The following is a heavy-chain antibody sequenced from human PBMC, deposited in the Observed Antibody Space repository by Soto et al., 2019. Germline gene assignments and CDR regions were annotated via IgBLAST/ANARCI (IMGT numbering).Heavy chain of an antibody. D-gene: IGHD3-9*01. V-gene: IGHV4-31*03. CDR2: IYYSGST. CDR1: GGSISSGGYY. CDR3: ARVAYDILTGYYRKNWFDP. J-gene: IGHJ5*02. Sequence: KPSETLSLTCTVSGGSISSGGYYWSWIRQHPGKGLEWIGYIYYSGSTYYNPSLKSRVTISVDTSKNQFSLKLSSVTAADTAVYYCARVAYDILTGYYRKNWFDPWGQGTLVTVSS.